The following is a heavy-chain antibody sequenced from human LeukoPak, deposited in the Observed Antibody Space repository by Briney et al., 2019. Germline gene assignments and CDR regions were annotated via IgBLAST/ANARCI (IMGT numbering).Heavy chain of an antibody. CDR1: GGSVSSGSYY. J-gene: IGHJ6*04. CDR2: IYYSGST. D-gene: IGHD6-13*01. Sequence: PSETLSLTCTVSGGSVSSGSYYWSWIRQPPGKGLEWIGYIYYSGSTNYNPSLKSRVTISVDTSKNQFSLKLSSVTAADTAVHYCAREGIAAAGTLSSGLDVWGKGTTVTVSS. CDR3: AREGIAAAGTLSSGLDV. V-gene: IGHV4-61*01.